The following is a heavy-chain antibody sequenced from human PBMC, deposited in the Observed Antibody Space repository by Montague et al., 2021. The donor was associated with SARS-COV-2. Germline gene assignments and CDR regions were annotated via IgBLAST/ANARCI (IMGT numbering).Heavy chain of an antibody. V-gene: IGHV3-23*01. Sequence: SLRLSCAASGFTFTFSAMSWVRQAPGKGLEWVATIIGSGRNTFYGDSVKGRLTISRDNSKNMVFLQMNSLRAEDTAIYYCAKRGEFDFWGRGTLVTVSS. D-gene: IGHD3-16*01. CDR3: AKRGEFDF. CDR2: IIGSGRNT. J-gene: IGHJ4*02. CDR1: GFTFTFSA.